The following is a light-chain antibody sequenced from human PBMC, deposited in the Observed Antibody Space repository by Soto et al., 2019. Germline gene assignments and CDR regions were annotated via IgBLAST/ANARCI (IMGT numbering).Light chain of an antibody. J-gene: IGKJ1*01. V-gene: IGKV3D-15*01. Sequence: IVMTQSPATLSVSPGERATLSCTSSQSVSINLAWYQQKPGQAPRLLIYGVYTRAPGIPARFSGSGAGTEFTLTISSLQSEDFAVYYCQQYGTSPPGTFGQGTKVDIK. CDR1: QSVSIN. CDR3: QQYGTSPPGT. CDR2: GVY.